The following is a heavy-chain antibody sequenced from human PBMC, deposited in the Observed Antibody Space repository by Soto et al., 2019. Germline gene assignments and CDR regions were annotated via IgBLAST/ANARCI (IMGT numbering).Heavy chain of an antibody. J-gene: IGHJ5*02. CDR3: ATSNWFDP. Sequence: SETLSLTCTVSGGSISSSCYYWGWIRQPPGKGLEWIGIIYYSGSTYYNPSLKSRVTISVDTSKNQFSLKLSSVSATDTAVYYCATSNWFDPWGQGTLVT. CDR2: IYYSGST. CDR1: GGSISSSCYY. V-gene: IGHV4-39*01.